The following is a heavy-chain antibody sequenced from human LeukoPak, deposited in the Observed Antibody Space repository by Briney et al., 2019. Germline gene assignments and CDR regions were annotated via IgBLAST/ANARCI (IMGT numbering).Heavy chain of an antibody. D-gene: IGHD3-22*01. J-gene: IGHJ3*02. CDR2: FIPIFGTA. CDR1: GGTFSSYI. CDR3: ARADYYDSSGPDAFDI. Sequence: SVKVSCKASGGTFSSYIFTWVRQVPGQGPEWMGQFIPIFGTANYAQKFQDRVTITADKPTSTAYMELNSLKSEDTAVYYCARADYYDSSGPDAFDIWGQGTMVTVSS. V-gene: IGHV1-69*06.